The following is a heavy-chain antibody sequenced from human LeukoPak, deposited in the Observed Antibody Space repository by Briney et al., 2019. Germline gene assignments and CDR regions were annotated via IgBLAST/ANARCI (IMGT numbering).Heavy chain of an antibody. Sequence: GGSLRLSCAASGFTFSSSAMSWVRQAPGKGPEWVANIKQDESERYTVDSVKGRFTISRDNAKNSVYLHMNSLRAEDTALYYCARLSAYYYGSFFYYYMDVWGKGTTVTVSS. D-gene: IGHD3-10*01. V-gene: IGHV3-7*01. CDR3: ARLSAYYYGSFFYYYMDV. CDR1: GFTFSSSA. CDR2: IKQDESER. J-gene: IGHJ6*03.